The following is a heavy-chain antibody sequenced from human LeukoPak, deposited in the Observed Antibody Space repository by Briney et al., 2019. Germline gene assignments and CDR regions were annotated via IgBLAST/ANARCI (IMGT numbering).Heavy chain of an antibody. V-gene: IGHV4-34*01. D-gene: IGHD3-10*01. J-gene: IGHJ5*02. Sequence: PSETLSLTCAVYGGSFSGYYWSWIRQPPGKGLEWIGSIYYSGSTYYNPSLKSRVTISVDTSKNQFSLKLSSVTAADTAVYYCARAIVRGNWFDPWGQGTLVTVSS. CDR2: IYYSGST. CDR3: ARAIVRGNWFDP. CDR1: GGSFSGYY.